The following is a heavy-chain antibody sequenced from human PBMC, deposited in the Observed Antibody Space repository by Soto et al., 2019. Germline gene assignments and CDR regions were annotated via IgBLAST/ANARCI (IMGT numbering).Heavy chain of an antibody. CDR1: GYTFTSYA. D-gene: IGHD5-12*01. V-gene: IGHV1-3*01. CDR2: INAGNGNT. CDR3: ARGSGYDPTNDAFDI. Sequence: QVQLVQCGAEVKKPGASVKVSCKASGYTFTSYAMHWVRQAPGQRLEWMGWINAGNGNTKYSQKFQGRVTITRDTSASTAYMELSSLRSEDTAVYYCARGSGYDPTNDAFDIWGQGTMVTVSS. J-gene: IGHJ3*02.